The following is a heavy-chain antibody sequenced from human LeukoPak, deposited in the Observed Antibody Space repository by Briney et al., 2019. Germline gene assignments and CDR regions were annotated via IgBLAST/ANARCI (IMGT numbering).Heavy chain of an antibody. Sequence: SETLSLTCAVYGRSFSGYYWSWIRQPPGKGLEWIGEINHSGSTNYNPSLKSRVTISVDTSKDQFSLKLSSVTAADTAVYYCARRPYGSGRGWFDPWGQGTLVTVSS. CDR2: INHSGST. J-gene: IGHJ5*02. CDR1: GRSFSGYY. CDR3: ARRPYGSGRGWFDP. V-gene: IGHV4-34*01. D-gene: IGHD3-10*01.